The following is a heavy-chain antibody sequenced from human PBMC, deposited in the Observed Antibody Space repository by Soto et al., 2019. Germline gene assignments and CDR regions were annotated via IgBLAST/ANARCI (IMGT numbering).Heavy chain of an antibody. CDR3: TTVRNGNYVFDY. Sequence: WGSLGLCCAASGFSVSGAWMSWVRQDPGQGLEWVGRIKSKTDGGTKDYAAPVQGRFTISRDDSKNTLYLQMDSLKTEDTAVYYCTTVRNGNYVFDYWGQGTLVTVSS. V-gene: IGHV3-15*01. CDR1: GFSVSGAW. D-gene: IGHD3-16*01. J-gene: IGHJ4*02. CDR2: IKSKTDGGTK.